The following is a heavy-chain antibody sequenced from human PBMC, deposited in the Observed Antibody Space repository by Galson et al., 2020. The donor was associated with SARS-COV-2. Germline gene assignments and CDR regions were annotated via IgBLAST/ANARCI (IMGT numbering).Heavy chain of an antibody. CDR2: IRYDGSNK. D-gene: IGHD1-26*01. Sequence: GESLKISCAASGFTFSSYGMHWVRQAPGKGLEWVAFIRYDGSNKYYADSVKGRFTISRDNSKNTLYLQMNSLRAEDTAVYYCAKDSGSYYELDYWGQGTLVTVSS. CDR3: AKDSGSYYELDY. J-gene: IGHJ4*02. V-gene: IGHV3-30*02. CDR1: GFTFSSYG.